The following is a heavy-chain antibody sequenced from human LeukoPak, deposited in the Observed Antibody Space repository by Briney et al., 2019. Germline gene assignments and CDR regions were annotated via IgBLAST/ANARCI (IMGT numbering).Heavy chain of an antibody. Sequence: GGSLRPSCAASGFTFSSYAMHWVRQAPGKGLEWVAVISYDGSNKYYADSVKGRFTISRDNSKNTLYLQMNSLRAEDTAVYYCARNGYEYYFDYWGQGTLVTVSS. CDR3: ARNGYEYYFDY. CDR2: ISYDGSNK. CDR1: GFTFSSYA. V-gene: IGHV3-30-3*01. J-gene: IGHJ4*02. D-gene: IGHD2-2*03.